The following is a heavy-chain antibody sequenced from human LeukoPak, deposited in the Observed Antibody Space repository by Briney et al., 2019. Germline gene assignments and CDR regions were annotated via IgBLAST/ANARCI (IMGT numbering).Heavy chain of an antibody. CDR3: AEIRWFDP. V-gene: IGHV4-39*07. Sequence: PSETLSLTCTVSGGSISSSSYYWGWIRQPPGKGLEWIGSIYYSGSTYYNPSLKSRATISVDTSKNQFSLKLSSVTAADTAVYYCAEIRWFDPWGQGTLVTVSS. D-gene: IGHD3-10*01. J-gene: IGHJ5*02. CDR2: IYYSGST. CDR1: GGSISSSSYY.